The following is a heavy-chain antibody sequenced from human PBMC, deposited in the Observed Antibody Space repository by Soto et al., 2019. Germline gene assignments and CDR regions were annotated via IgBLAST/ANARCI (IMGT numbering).Heavy chain of an antibody. CDR1: GSSISTGRHY. V-gene: IGHV4-31*03. J-gene: IGHJ4*02. CDR2: IYYSGST. D-gene: IGHD5-18*01. Sequence: SDTLSLTYIISGSSISTGRHYWSWIRQHPGKGLEWIGYIYYSGSTYYNPSLKSRVTISVDTSKNQFSLKLSSVTAADTAVYYCARSGYSYGPNPLLYWGQG. CDR3: ARSGYSYGPNPLLY.